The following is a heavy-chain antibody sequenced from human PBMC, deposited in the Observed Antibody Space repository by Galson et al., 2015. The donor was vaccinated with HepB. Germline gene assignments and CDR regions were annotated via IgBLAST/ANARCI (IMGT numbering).Heavy chain of an antibody. CDR3: ARDLLYYYDSSGYYAPYY. D-gene: IGHD3-22*01. CDR1: GSTFTTYG. J-gene: IGHJ4*02. CDR2: ISGHSGDT. V-gene: IGHV1-18*01. Sequence: SVTVSCKASGSTFTTYGITWVRQAPGQGPEWMGWISGHSGDTNYAQKLQGRVTMTTDTSTSIAFMELRSLRSDDTAVYYCARDLLYYYDSSGYYAPYYWGQGTLVTVSS.